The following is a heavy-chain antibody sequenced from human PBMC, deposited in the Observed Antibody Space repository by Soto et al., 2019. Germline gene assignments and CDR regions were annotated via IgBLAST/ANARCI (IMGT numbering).Heavy chain of an antibody. Sequence: EVQLLESGGGLVQPGGSLRLSCAASGFTFSSYAMSWVRQAPGKGLEWVSAISGSGTRTYYADSVKGRFTSSRDNSKKLLYLQMNGLRAEDTAIYYCAKGEFSNYYDSSGYYLDAFDIWGQGTMVTVS. V-gene: IGHV3-23*01. CDR1: GFTFSSYA. J-gene: IGHJ3*02. D-gene: IGHD3-22*01. CDR3: AKGEFSNYYDSSGYYLDAFDI. CDR2: ISGSGTRT.